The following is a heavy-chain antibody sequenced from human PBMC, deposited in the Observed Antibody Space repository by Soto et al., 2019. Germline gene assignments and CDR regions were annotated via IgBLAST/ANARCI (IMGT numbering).Heavy chain of an antibody. D-gene: IGHD3-3*01. V-gene: IGHV1-8*01. CDR1: GYTFSDHD. CDR2: MNPNSGDT. J-gene: IGHJ4*02. CDR3: ARGKRITIVGDVDY. Sequence: ASVKVSCKASGYTFSDHDINWVRQASGQGPEWLGWMNPNSGDTGYAQNFQGRVTMTRDTSKRTAYMELSSLRSEDTAVYYCARGKRITIVGDVDYWGQGTLVTVSS.